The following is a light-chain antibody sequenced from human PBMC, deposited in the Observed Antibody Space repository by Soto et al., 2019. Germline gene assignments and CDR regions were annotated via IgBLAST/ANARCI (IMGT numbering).Light chain of an antibody. CDR3: HHYDSSPPYT. Sequence: ESVWTQSTANLCLAPGERATLSGRASRSFASSYLAWYQHKPGQAPRLLIYAASSRATGIPDRFIGSGSGTDFTLTISRLEPDDSAVYYCHHYDSSPPYTFGQGTRLEI. J-gene: IGKJ5*01. CDR2: AAS. V-gene: IGKV3-20*01. CDR1: RSFASSY.